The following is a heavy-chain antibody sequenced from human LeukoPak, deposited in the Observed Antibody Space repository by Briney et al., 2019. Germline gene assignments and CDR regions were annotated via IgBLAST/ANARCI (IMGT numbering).Heavy chain of an antibody. CDR1: GGSIGGSY. J-gene: IGHJ3*01. CDR3: ARIRDNSGYYLGAFDV. CDR2: VSASGST. D-gene: IGHD5-12*01. Sequence: SEILSLTCTVSGGSIGGSYWSWIRQPAGKGLEWIGRVSASGSTNYNPSLKNRVTMSLDTSKNQFSLNLTSVTAADTAVYSCARIRDNSGYYLGAFDVWGQGTVVTVSS. V-gene: IGHV4-4*07.